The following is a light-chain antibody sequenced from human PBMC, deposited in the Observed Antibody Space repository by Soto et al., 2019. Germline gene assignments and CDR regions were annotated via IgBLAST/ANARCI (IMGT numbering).Light chain of an antibody. Sequence: QSALTQPASVSGSPGQSITISCTGASSDVGAYNFVSWYQQHPGKAPKLMIFDVSTRPSGVSNRFSGSKSGNTASLTISGLQAEDEADYYCSSYTSSSTRVVFGGGTKLTVL. CDR1: SSDVGAYNF. J-gene: IGLJ2*01. CDR2: DVS. V-gene: IGLV2-14*01. CDR3: SSYTSSSTRVV.